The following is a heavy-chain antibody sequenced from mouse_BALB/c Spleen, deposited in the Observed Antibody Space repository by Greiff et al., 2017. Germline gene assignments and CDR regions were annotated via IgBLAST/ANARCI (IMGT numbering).Heavy chain of an antibody. V-gene: IGHV5-17*02. CDR2: ISSGSSTI. D-gene: IGHD1-1*01. Sequence: EVHLVESGGGLVQPGGSRKLSCAASGFTFSSFGVHWVRQAPEKGLEWVAYISSGSSTIYYADTVKGRFTISRDNPKNTLFLQMTSLRSEDTAMYYCARGPTYGSSLYWYFDVWGAGTTVTVSS. CDR1: GFTFSSFG. CDR3: ARGPTYGSSLYWYFDV. J-gene: IGHJ1*01.